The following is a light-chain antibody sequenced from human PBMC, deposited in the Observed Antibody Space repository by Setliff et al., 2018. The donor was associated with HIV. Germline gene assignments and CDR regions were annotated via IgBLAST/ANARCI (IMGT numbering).Light chain of an antibody. CDR1: SSNIGSNY. CDR3: AAWDDSLSGLYV. CDR2: RSN. Sequence: QSALTQPPSASRTPGQRVTISCSGSSSNIGSNYVYWYQQLPGTAPKLLIYRSNQRPSGVPDRFSGSKSGTSASLAIGGLRSEDEADYYCAAWDDSLSGLYVFGAGTKVTVL. V-gene: IGLV1-47*01. J-gene: IGLJ1*01.